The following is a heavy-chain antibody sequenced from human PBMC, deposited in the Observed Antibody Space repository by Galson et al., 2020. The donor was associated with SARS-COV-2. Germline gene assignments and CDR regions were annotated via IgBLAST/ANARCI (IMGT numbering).Heavy chain of an antibody. CDR3: ARGGSRPVMVFDYYYFYMDV. J-gene: IGHJ6*03. CDR2: ISHSGST. Sequence: SQTLSLPCGVHGGSFSDYSWTWVRQPPGKGLEWIGEISHSGSTNYSPSLKSRVFMSVDTSKNQFSLKLRSVTAADTAVYYCARGGSRPVMVFDYYYFYMDVWGKGTTVTVSS. V-gene: IGHV4-34*01. CDR1: GGSFSDYS. D-gene: IGHD5-18*01.